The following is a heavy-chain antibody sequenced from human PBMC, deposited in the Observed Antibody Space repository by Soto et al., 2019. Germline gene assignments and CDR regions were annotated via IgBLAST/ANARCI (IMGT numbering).Heavy chain of an antibody. V-gene: IGHV3-48*01. Sequence: GGSLRLSCVVSGFTFSSYSMNWVRQAPGKGLEWVSHISTSSSTIYYADSVKGRFTISRDNAKNSLYLQMNSLRVDDTAVYYCAKWDGYGDHWGQGTLVTVSS. CDR3: AKWDGYGDH. CDR1: GFTFSSYS. CDR2: ISTSSSTI. J-gene: IGHJ5*02. D-gene: IGHD5-18*01.